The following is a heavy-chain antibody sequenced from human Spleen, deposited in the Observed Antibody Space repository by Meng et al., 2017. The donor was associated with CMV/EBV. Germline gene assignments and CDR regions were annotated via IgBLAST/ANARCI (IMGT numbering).Heavy chain of an antibody. D-gene: IGHD2-2*02. V-gene: IGHV3-23*01. J-gene: IGHJ3*02. CDR3: ARDRTIVEVPATIPDAFDI. Sequence: GESLKISCAASGFTFRSYTMSWVRQAPGKGLEWVSDISGGGGSTHYADSVKGRFTISRDNSKSTLYLQMNSLRAEDTAVYYCARDRTIVEVPATIPDAFDIWGQGTMVTVSS. CDR2: ISGGGGST. CDR1: GFTFRSYT.